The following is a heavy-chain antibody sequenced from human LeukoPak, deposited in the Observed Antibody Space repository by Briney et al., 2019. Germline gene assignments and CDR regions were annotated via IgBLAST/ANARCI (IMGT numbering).Heavy chain of an antibody. Sequence: GASVKVSCKASGYTFTGYYMHWVRQAPGQGLEWMGWINPNSGGTNYAQKFQGRVTMTRDTSISTAYMELSRLRSDDTAVYYCARSYSYGTDNWFDPWGQGTLVTVPS. V-gene: IGHV1-2*02. CDR1: GYTFTGYY. D-gene: IGHD5-18*01. CDR3: ARSYSYGTDNWFDP. J-gene: IGHJ5*02. CDR2: INPNSGGT.